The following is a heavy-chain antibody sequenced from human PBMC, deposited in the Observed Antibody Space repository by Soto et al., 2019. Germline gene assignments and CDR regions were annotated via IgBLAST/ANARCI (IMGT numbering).Heavy chain of an antibody. CDR3: TTDDGTYCGGDCYSGFDY. Sequence: GGSLRLSCAASGFTFSNAWMNWVRQAPGKGLEWVGRIKSKTDGGTTDYAAPVKGRFTISRDDSKNTLYLQMNSLKTEDTAVYYCTTDDGTYCGGDCYSGFDYWGQGTLVTVSS. CDR1: GFTFSNAW. J-gene: IGHJ4*02. V-gene: IGHV3-15*07. CDR2: IKSKTDGGTT. D-gene: IGHD2-21*02.